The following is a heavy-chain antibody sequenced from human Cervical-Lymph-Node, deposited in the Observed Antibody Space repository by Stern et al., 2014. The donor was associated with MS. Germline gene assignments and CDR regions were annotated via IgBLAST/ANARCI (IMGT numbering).Heavy chain of an antibody. J-gene: IGHJ4*02. D-gene: IGHD1-26*01. V-gene: IGHV3-9*01. Sequence: EVQLVESGGGLVQPGRSLRLSCAASGFTFDDYAMHWVRQAPGKGLEWVSGISWNSGSIGYADSVKGRFTISRDNAKNSLYLQMNSLRAEDTALYYCAKASEGASDYFDYWGQGTLVTVSS. CDR1: GFTFDDYA. CDR2: ISWNSGSI. CDR3: AKASEGASDYFDY.